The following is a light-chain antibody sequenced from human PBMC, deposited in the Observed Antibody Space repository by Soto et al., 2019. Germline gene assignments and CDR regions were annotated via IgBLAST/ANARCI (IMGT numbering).Light chain of an antibody. Sequence: QSVLTQPASVSGSPGQAITISCSGTSXDVGAFNYVSWYQQHPGKAPKLMIYDVPNRPSGVSNRFSGSKSGNTASLTISGLRAEDEADYYCNSYTSNNTYVFGTGTKVTVL. J-gene: IGLJ1*01. CDR3: NSYTSNNTYV. CDR1: SXDVGAFNY. V-gene: IGLV2-14*03. CDR2: DVP.